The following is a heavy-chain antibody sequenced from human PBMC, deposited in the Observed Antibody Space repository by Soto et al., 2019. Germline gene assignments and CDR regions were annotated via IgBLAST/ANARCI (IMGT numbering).Heavy chain of an antibody. CDR2: IWYDGSNK. CDR3: ARDQEPTMTTVTTFSFDI. J-gene: IGHJ3*02. CDR1: GFTFSSYG. D-gene: IGHD4-17*01. V-gene: IGHV3-33*01. Sequence: GGSLRLSCAASGFTFSSYGMHWVRQAPGKGLEWVAVIWYDGSNKYYADSVKGRFTISRDNSKNTLYLQMNSLRAEDTAVYYCARDQEPTMTTVTTFSFDIWGQGTMVTVSS.